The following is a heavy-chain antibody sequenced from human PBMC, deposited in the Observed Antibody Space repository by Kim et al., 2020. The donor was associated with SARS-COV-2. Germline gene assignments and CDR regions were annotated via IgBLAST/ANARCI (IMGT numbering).Heavy chain of an antibody. CDR1: GFTVSSNY. V-gene: IGHV3-53*01. Sequence: GGSLRLSCAASGFTVSSNYMHWVRQAPGKGLEWVSVIYTGGSTYYADSVKGRFIISRDNSKNTLYPQMNSLIAEDTAGYYYAREVVNYDFWRGQLPKADRVDIWGQGTTCTVAS. D-gene: IGHD3-3*01. J-gene: IGHJ6*02. CDR3: AREVVNYDFWRGQLPKADRVDI. CDR2: IYTGGST.